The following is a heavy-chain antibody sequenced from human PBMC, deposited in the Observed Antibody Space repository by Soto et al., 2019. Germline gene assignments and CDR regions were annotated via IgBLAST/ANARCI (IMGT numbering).Heavy chain of an antibody. V-gene: IGHV1-69*13. J-gene: IGHJ4*02. CDR3: ARIPSPNYYGSGSYTEFDY. Sequence: GASVKVSCKASGGTFSSYAISWVRRAPGQGLEWMGGIIPIFGTANYAQKFQGRVTITADESTSTAYMELSSLRSEDTAVYYCARIPSPNYYGSGSYTEFDYWGQGTLVTVSS. CDR1: GGTFSSYA. D-gene: IGHD3-10*01. CDR2: IIPIFGTA.